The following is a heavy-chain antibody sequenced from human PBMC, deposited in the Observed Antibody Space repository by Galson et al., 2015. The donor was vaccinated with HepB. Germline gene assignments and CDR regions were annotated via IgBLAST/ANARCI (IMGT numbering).Heavy chain of an antibody. CDR2: IWYDGSNK. V-gene: IGHV3-33*01. J-gene: IGHJ6*02. Sequence: SLRLSCAASGFTFSSYGMHWVRQAPGKGLEWVAVIWYDGSNKYYADSVKGRFTISRDNSKNTLYLQMNSLRAEDTAVYYCARDRGVTLHAYYGMDVWGQGTTVTVSS. D-gene: IGHD2-21*02. CDR3: ARDRGVTLHAYYGMDV. CDR1: GFTFSSYG.